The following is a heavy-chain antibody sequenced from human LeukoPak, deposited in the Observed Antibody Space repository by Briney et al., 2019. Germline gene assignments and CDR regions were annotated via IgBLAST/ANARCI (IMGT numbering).Heavy chain of an antibody. CDR3: ARYGSGWDEPLFDY. D-gene: IGHD6-19*01. CDR2: IYYSGST. CDR1: GGSISSYY. J-gene: IGHJ4*02. V-gene: IGHV4-59*12. Sequence: PSETLSLTCTVSGGSISSYYWSWIRQPPGKGLEWIGYIYYSGSTNYNPSLKSRVTMSVDTSKNQFSLKLSSVTAADTAVYYCARYGSGWDEPLFDYWGQGTLVTVSS.